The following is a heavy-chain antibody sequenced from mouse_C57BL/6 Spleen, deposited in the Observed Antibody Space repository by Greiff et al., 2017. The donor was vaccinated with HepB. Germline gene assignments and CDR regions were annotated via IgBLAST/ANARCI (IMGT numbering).Heavy chain of an antibody. CDR3: ARSGTGGDWYFDV. Sequence: VQLQQSGPELVKPGASVKISCKASGYAFSSSWMNWVKQRPGKGLEWIGRIYPGDGDTNYNGKFKGKATLTADKSSSTAYMQLSSLTSEDSAVYFWARSGTGGDWYFDVWGTGTTVTVSS. CDR1: GYAFSSSW. D-gene: IGHD4-1*01. V-gene: IGHV1-82*01. J-gene: IGHJ1*03. CDR2: IYPGDGDT.